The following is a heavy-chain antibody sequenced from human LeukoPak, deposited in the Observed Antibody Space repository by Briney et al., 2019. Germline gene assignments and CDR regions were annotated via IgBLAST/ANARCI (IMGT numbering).Heavy chain of an antibody. CDR1: GFTFSSYA. CDR2: ISGSGGST. V-gene: IGHV3-23*01. CDR3: AKDYYGADWYFDL. D-gene: IGHD3-22*01. Sequence: GGSLRPSCAASGFTFSSYAMSWVRQAPGKGLEWVSTISGSGGSTYYADSVKGRFTISRDNSKNTLYLQMNSLRAEDTAVYYCAKDYYGADWYFDLWGRGTLVTVSS. J-gene: IGHJ2*01.